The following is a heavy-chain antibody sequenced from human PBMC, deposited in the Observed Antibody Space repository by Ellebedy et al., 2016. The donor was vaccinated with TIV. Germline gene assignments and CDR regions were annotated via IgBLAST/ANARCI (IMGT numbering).Heavy chain of an antibody. CDR3: ARDFFHGSTTYYDGFDT. CDR2: VSAYNGHT. D-gene: IGHD3-10*01. J-gene: IGHJ3*02. CDR1: GYSFSTNG. V-gene: IGHV1-18*01. Sequence: AASVKVSCKASGYSFSTNGMTWVRQAPGQGLEWVGWVSAYNGHTKYAQSLQGRVTMTTDTSTSTAYLELRSLTSDDTARYYCARDFFHGSTTYYDGFDTWGQGTMVTVAS.